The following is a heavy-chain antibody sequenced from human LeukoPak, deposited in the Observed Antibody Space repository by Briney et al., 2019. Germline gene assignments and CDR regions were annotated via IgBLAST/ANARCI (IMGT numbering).Heavy chain of an antibody. Sequence: GGSLRPSCAASGFTFSSYSMNWVRQAPGKGLEWVSSISRSSNYIYYGDSVKGRFTISRDNAKNSLYLQMNSLRAEDTAVYYCASRRTAYCGGDCPEGYWGQGTLVTVSS. V-gene: IGHV3-21*01. D-gene: IGHD2-21*02. CDR1: GFTFSSYS. J-gene: IGHJ4*02. CDR3: ASRRTAYCGGDCPEGY. CDR2: ISRSSNYI.